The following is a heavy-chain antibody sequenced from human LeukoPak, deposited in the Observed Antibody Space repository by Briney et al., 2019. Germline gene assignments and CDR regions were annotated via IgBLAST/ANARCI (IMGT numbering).Heavy chain of an antibody. CDR3: ARAQTTVTINWFDP. CDR1: GFTFSSYW. CDR2: INTDGSTT. D-gene: IGHD4-17*01. Sequence: GGSLRLSCAASGFTFSSYWMHWVRQAPGKGLVSVSRINTDGSTTGYADSVKGRFTISRDNTKNTLYLQMNSLRAEDTAVYFCARAQTTVTINWFDPWGQGTLVTVSS. J-gene: IGHJ5*02. V-gene: IGHV3-74*01.